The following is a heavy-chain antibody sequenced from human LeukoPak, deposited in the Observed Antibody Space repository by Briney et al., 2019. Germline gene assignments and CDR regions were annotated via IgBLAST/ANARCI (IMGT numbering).Heavy chain of an antibody. Sequence: ASVCVSCKASVYTFTTYGISWVRQAPGQGRGWMGWISAYNGNTNYAQKLQGRVTMTTDTSASTAYMELRSLRSDDTAVYYCARVRYVSGYPYYFDYWGQGTLVTVSS. CDR1: VYTFTTYG. CDR3: ARVRYVSGYPYYFDY. CDR2: ISAYNGNT. V-gene: IGHV1-18*01. J-gene: IGHJ4*02. D-gene: IGHD3-22*01.